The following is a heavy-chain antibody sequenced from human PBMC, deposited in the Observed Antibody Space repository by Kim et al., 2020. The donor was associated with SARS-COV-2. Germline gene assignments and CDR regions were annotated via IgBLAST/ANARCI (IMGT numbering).Heavy chain of an antibody. J-gene: IGHJ4*02. CDR2: IKSKTDGGTT. CDR1: GFTFSDAW. Sequence: GGSLRLSCAASGFTFSDAWMTWVRQAPGKGLEWVGRIKSKTDGGTTDYAAPVKGRFTISRDESQNTLYLQMNSLKTEDTAVYYCTIRGGWYVEGFDYWGQRTLVTVSS. CDR3: TIRGGWYVEGFDY. D-gene: IGHD6-19*01. V-gene: IGHV3-15*01.